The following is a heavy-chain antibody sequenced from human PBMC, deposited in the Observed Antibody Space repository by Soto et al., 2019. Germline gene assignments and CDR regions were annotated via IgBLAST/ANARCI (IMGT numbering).Heavy chain of an antibody. V-gene: IGHV4-30-2*01. Sequence: LSLTCAVSGDSISRGGYSWTWIRQPPGKALEWIGNIYDSGSTSYNPSLKSRVTMSVDTSKNQFSLKLTSVTAAGTAVYFCARGSSSYYDYGMDVWGQGITVTVSS. CDR1: GDSISRGGYS. J-gene: IGHJ6*02. CDR3: ARGSSSYYDYGMDV. D-gene: IGHD6-6*01. CDR2: IYDSGST.